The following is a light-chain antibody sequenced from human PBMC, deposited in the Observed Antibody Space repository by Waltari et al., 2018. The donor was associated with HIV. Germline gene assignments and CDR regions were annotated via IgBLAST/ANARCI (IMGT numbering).Light chain of an antibody. CDR3: HQYESETRT. CDR1: QSVRTS. Sequence: DIQMTQSPSTLSASVGDRVTITCRASQSVRTSLAWYQQKHGRSPKLLIYKASTLETEVAPRFSGSGSGTEFNLTISGLLSGDFATYYCHQYESETRTFGHGDHGGIET. V-gene: IGKV1-5*03. J-gene: IGKJ1*01. CDR2: KAS.